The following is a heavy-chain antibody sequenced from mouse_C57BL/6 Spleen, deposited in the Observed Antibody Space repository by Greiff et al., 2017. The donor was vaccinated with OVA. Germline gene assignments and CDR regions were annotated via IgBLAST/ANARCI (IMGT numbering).Heavy chain of an antibody. CDR3: TRYGDEGYPFYAMDY. V-gene: IGHV1-15*01. CDR1: GYTFTDYE. Sequence: QVHVKQSGAELVRPGASVTLSCKASGYTFTDYEMHWVKQTPVHGLEWIGAIDPETGGTAYNQKFKGKAILTADKSSSTAYMELRSLTSEDSAVYYCTRYGDEGYPFYAMDYWGQGTLVTVSS. CDR2: IDPETGGT. D-gene: IGHD2-3*01. J-gene: IGHJ4*01.